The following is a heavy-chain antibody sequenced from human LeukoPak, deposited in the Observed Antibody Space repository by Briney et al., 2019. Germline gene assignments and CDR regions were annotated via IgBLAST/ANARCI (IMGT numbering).Heavy chain of an antibody. CDR1: GFTFSDHY. V-gene: IGHV3-72*01. D-gene: IGHD1-26*01. CDR2: SRNKANSYTT. CDR3: TRTGVVGTTHFDY. Sequence: GGSLRLSCAASGFTFSDHYMDRVRQAPGKGLEWVGRSRNKANSYTTEYAASVKGRFTISRDVSKNSLHLQMNSLKTEDTAVYYCTRTGVVGTTHFDYWGQGTLVTVSS. J-gene: IGHJ4*02.